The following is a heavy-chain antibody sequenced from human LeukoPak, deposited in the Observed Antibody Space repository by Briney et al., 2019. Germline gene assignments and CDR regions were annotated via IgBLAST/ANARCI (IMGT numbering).Heavy chain of an antibody. V-gene: IGHV1-18*04. J-gene: IGHJ5*02. CDR1: GYTFTSYG. CDR2: ISAYNGNT. CDR3: ALIAAAGYFDP. Sequence: ASVKVSCKASGYTFTSYGISWVRQAPGRGVEWMGWISAYNGNTNYAQKLQGRVTMTTDTSTSTAYMELRSLRSDDTAVYYCALIAAAGYFDPWGQGTLVTVSS. D-gene: IGHD6-13*01.